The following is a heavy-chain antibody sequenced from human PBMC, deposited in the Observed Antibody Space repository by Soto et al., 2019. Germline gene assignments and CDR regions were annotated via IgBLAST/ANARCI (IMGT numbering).Heavy chain of an antibody. J-gene: IGHJ6*02. V-gene: IGHV4-34*01. CDR2: INHSGST. Sequence: PSETLSLTCAVYGGSFSGYYWSWIRQPPGKGLEWIGEINHSGSTNYNPSLKSRVTISVDTSKNQFSLKLSSVTAADTAVYYCARAAPRYCSGGSCYSDFPYYGMDVWGQGTTVTVSS. CDR3: ARAAPRYCSGGSCYSDFPYYGMDV. D-gene: IGHD2-15*01. CDR1: GGSFSGYY.